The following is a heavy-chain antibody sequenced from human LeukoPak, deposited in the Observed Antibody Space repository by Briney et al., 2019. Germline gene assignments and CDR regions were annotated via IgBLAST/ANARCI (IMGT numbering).Heavy chain of an antibody. V-gene: IGHV3-33*01. Sequence: PGGSLRLSCAASGFIFSSHGMHWVRQAPGKGLEWVAVIWYDGSNKYYADSVKGRFTISRDNSKNTLYLQMNSLRAEDTAVYYCARVQGGSLFWWYWGHGTLVTVSS. D-gene: IGHD2-21*01. CDR3: ARVQGGSLFWWY. CDR2: IWYDGSNK. CDR1: GFIFSSHG. J-gene: IGHJ4*01.